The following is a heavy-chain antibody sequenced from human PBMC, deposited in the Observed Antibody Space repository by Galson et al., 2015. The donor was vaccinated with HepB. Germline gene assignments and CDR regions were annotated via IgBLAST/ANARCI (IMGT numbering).Heavy chain of an antibody. CDR3: ARDLGGAASDY. J-gene: IGHJ4*02. Sequence: LSLTCTVSGGFISSGSYYWGWIRQPPGKGLEWIGSVYYSGSTYYNPSLKGRVTISLDTSMNQFSLKLSSVTAADTAVYYCARDLGGAASDYWGQGTLVTVSS. D-gene: IGHD1-26*01. V-gene: IGHV4-39*07. CDR2: VYYSGST. CDR1: GGFISSGSYY.